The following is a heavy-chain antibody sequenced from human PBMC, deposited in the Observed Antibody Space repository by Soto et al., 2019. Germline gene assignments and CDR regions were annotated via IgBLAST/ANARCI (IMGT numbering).Heavy chain of an antibody. Sequence: ASVKVSCKASGYTFTDSHIHWIRQGPGHGLQWMGWIDPDSGGTEYSQLFQGRVTLTRDTSTKTVFLGLSGLTSDDTAVYYCARDPTSKFSESHFDHWGKATLVTVSS. CDR3: ARDPTSKFSESHFDH. D-gene: IGHD1-26*01. J-gene: IGHJ4*02. CDR1: GYTFTDSH. CDR2: IDPDSGGT. V-gene: IGHV1-2*02.